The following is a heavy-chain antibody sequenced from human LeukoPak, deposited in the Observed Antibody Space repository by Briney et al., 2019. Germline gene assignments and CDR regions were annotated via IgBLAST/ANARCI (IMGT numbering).Heavy chain of an antibody. V-gene: IGHV1-2*02. Sequence: GASVKVSCKASGYTFTDYFLHWVRQAPGQGLEWMGWINPNSGGTNYAQKFQGRVTMTRDTSISTAYMDLSRLRSDDTAVYFCARGGLTIYYYMDVWGKGTTVTVSS. CDR2: INPNSGGT. CDR1: GYTFTDYF. CDR3: ARGGLTIYYYMDV. J-gene: IGHJ6*03. D-gene: IGHD1/OR15-1a*01.